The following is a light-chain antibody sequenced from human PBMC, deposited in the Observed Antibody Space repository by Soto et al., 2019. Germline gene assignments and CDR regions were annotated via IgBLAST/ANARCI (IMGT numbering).Light chain of an antibody. V-gene: IGKV3-20*01. J-gene: IGKJ2*01. Sequence: EILLTQSPGTLSLSPGERATLSCRASQSVRNSYLAWYQQKPGQAPRLLIYGASGRATGIPDRFSGSGSGTDFTLTICRLEPEDFAVYYCHQYGSSPYTFGQGTKLEI. CDR1: QSVRNSY. CDR3: HQYGSSPYT. CDR2: GAS.